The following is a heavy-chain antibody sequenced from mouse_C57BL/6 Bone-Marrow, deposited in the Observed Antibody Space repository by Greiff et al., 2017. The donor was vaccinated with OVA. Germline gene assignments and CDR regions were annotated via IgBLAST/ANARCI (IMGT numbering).Heavy chain of an antibody. CDR1: GYTFTDYN. CDR2: INPNNGGT. J-gene: IGHJ3*01. Sequence: VQLQQSGPELVKPGASVKIPCKASGYTFTDYNMDWVKQSHGKSLEWIGDINPNNGGTIYNQKFKGKATLTVDKSSSTAYMELRSLTSEDTAVYYCARGGRWGFAYWGQGTLVTVSA. CDR3: ARGGRWGFAY. V-gene: IGHV1-18*01. D-gene: IGHD1-1*02.